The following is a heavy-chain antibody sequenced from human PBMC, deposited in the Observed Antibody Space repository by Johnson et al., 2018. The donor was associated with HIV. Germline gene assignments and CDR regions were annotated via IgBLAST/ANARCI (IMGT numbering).Heavy chain of an antibody. CDR3: ARDPGNYGGAFDI. CDR1: QFSFSSYG. V-gene: IGHV3-7*01. J-gene: IGHJ3*02. Sequence: VQLVESGGGVVQPGRSLRLSCTASQFSFSSYGMHWVRQAPGKGLEWVANIKQDGSEKYYVDSVKGRFTISRDNAKNSLYLQMNSMRAEDTAVYYCARDPGNYGGAFDIWGQGTMVTVSS. CDR2: IKQDGSEK. D-gene: IGHD4-11*01.